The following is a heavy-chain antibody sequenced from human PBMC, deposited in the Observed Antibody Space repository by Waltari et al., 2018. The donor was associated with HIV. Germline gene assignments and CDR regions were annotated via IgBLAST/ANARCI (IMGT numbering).Heavy chain of an antibody. CDR1: GSPFSRYR. J-gene: IGHJ5*02. CDR2: ITGSSSSI. V-gene: IGHV3-21*01. D-gene: IGHD2-21*02. Sequence: EVHLVESGGGLVRPGGSLRLSCAASGSPFSRYRLDWVRQAPGKGLEWISAITGSSSSIYYADSVKGRFTISRDNPKNSLYLQMNSLRDEDTAVYYCVRGLTYCGGDCSVGHWGQGTLVTVSS. CDR3: VRGLTYCGGDCSVGH.